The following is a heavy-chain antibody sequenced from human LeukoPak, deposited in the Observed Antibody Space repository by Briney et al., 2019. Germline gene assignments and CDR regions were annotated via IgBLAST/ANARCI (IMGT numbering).Heavy chain of an antibody. CDR3: ARAPYVLRFLEHRGDY. D-gene: IGHD3-3*01. V-gene: IGHV3-48*03. CDR2: ISSSGSTI. J-gene: IGHJ4*02. Sequence: GGSLRLSCAASGFTFSSYEMNWVRQAPGKGLERVSYISSSGSTIYYADSVKGRLTISRDNAKNSLYLQMNSLRAEDTAVYYCARAPYVLRFLEHRGDYWGQGTLVTVSS. CDR1: GFTFSSYE.